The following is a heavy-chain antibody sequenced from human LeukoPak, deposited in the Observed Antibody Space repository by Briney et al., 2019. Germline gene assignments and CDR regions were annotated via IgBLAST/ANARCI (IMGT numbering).Heavy chain of an antibody. CDR1: GFTVSSNY. CDR2: IYSGGST. CDR3: ARSNYPYYFDY. J-gene: IGHJ4*02. D-gene: IGHD4/OR15-4a*01. V-gene: IGHV3-66*01. Sequence: GGSLRLSCAASGFTVSSNYMSWVRQAPGKGLEWVSVIYSGGSTYYADSVKGRFTISRDNSKNTLCLQMNSLRAEDTAMYYCARSNYPYYFDYWGQGTLVTVSS.